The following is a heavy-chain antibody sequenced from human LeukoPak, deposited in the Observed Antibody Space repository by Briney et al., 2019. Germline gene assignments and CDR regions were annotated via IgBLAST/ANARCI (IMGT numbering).Heavy chain of an antibody. D-gene: IGHD3-10*01. V-gene: IGHV5-51*01. J-gene: IGHJ5*02. Sequence: PGESLKISCKGSGYRFASYWIGWVRQMPGKGLEWMGIIYPGDSDTRYSPSFQGQVTISADKSISAAYLQWSSLKASDTAMYYCARTRAPWPNWFDPWGQGTLVTVSS. CDR3: ARTRAPWPNWFDP. CDR2: IYPGDSDT. CDR1: GYRFASYW.